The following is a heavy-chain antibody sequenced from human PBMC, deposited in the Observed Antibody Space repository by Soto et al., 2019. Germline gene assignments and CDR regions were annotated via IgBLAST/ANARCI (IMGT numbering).Heavy chain of an antibody. D-gene: IGHD1-1*01. J-gene: IGHJ3*01. CDR1: GLTVSGTKY. Sequence: DVQLEESGGGLIQPGESLRLSCAAFGLTVSGTKYVAWVRQAPGKGLEWVSALYDVFGSFYADSVKGRFTTSSDRSKSTVYLQMNDLRPDDTAVYYCASWHEREHAYDVWGQGTTVIVSS. CDR3: ASWHEREHAYDV. CDR2: LYDVFGS. V-gene: IGHV3-53*01.